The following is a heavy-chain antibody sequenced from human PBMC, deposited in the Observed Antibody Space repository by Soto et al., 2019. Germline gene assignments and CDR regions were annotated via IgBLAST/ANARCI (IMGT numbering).Heavy chain of an antibody. CDR1: GFSFNEAW. V-gene: IGHV3-15*07. CDR2: IKTSAGGGAT. D-gene: IGHD2-15*01. Sequence: EVQLVESAGGLVKPGGSLRLSCVASGFSFNEAWMNWVRQAPGEGLEWVGRIKTSAGGGATDYAAPVQGRFTISRDDSKNALYLHMNSLRTVETAIYYCTTGSVEGIWGQGTTVTVSS. CDR3: TTGSVEGI. J-gene: IGHJ6*02.